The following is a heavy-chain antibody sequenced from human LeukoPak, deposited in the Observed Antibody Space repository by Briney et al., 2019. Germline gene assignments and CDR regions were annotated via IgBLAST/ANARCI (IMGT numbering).Heavy chain of an antibody. CDR3: ARGFTIFANMDV. CDR2: INEDGSII. J-gene: IGHJ6*03. V-gene: IGHV3-74*01. D-gene: IGHD3-3*01. CDR1: GFTFSSYW. Sequence: GGSLRLSCAASGFTFSSYWMHWVRQAPGKGLEWVSRINEDGSIITYADSVKGRFTISRDNAKNSLYLQMNSLRAEDTAVYYCARGFTIFANMDVWGKGTTVTVSS.